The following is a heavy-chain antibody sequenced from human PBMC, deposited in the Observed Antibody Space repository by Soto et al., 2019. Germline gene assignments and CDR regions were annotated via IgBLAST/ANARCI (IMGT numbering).Heavy chain of an antibody. V-gene: IGHV5-51*01. Sequence: GESLKISCKGSGYTFTNYWIGWVRQMPGKGLEWMGIIYPGDSDTKYNPSFQGQVTISADKSITTTYLQWSSLKASGTAIYYCAASIFYYGMDVWGQGTTVTVSS. J-gene: IGHJ6*02. CDR1: GYTFTNYW. CDR3: AASIFYYGMDV. CDR2: IYPGDSDT.